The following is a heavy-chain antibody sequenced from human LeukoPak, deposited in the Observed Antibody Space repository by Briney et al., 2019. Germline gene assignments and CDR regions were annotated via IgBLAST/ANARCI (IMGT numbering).Heavy chain of an antibody. J-gene: IGHJ3*01. CDR3: ATGYSGSGV. CDR2: FDPEDGET. CDR1: GYTFTSYD. Sequence: HRASVKVSCKASGYTFTSYDINWVRQATGQGLEWMGGFDPEDGETIYAQKFQGRVTMTEDTSTDTAYMELSSLRSEDTAVYYCATGYSGSGVWGQGTMVTVSS. D-gene: IGHD3-10*01. V-gene: IGHV1-24*01.